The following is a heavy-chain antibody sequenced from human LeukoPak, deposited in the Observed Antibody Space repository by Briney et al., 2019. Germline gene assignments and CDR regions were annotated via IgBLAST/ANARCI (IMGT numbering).Heavy chain of an antibody. CDR3: ARVPRNAMFDY. Sequence: GGSLRLSCAASGFTFSSYWMHWVRQAPGKGLVWVSRINSDGGSTSYADSVKGRFTISRDNAKNTLYLQMNSLRAEDTAVYYCARVPRNAMFDYWGQGTLVTVSS. CDR1: GFTFSSYW. CDR2: INSDGGST. J-gene: IGHJ4*02. D-gene: IGHD2-2*01. V-gene: IGHV3-74*01.